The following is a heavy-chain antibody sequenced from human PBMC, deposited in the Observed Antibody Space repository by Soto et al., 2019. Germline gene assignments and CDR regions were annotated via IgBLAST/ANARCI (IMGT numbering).Heavy chain of an antibody. CDR3: ARDSGYGLYYFDY. J-gene: IGHJ4*02. CDR2: IWYDGSNK. CDR1: GFTFSSYG. V-gene: IGHV3-33*01. D-gene: IGHD5-12*01. Sequence: GGSLRLSCAASGFTFSSYGMHWVRQAPGKGLEWVAVIWYDGSNKYYADSVKGRFTISRDNSKNTLYLQMNSLRAEDTAVYYCARDSGYGLYYFDYWGQGTLVTVSS.